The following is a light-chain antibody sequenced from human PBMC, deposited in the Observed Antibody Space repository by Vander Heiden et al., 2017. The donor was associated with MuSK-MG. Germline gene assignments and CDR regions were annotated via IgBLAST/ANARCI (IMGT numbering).Light chain of an antibody. CDR1: SSDVGGYNS. J-gene: IGLJ1*01. Sequence: QSALTQPASVSGSPGQSITISCTGTSSDVGGYNSVSWYQQHPGKAPKLMINDVSNRSSGVSNRFSGSKSGNTASLTISGLQAEDEADYYCSSYTSSGALVFGTGTKVTVL. CDR3: SSYTSSGALV. CDR2: DVS. V-gene: IGLV2-14*03.